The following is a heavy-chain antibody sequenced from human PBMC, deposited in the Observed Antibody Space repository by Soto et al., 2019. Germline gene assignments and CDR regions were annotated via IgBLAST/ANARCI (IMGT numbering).Heavy chain of an antibody. D-gene: IGHD3-10*02. CDR3: ASIVVRGATFYYYYGMDV. CDR1: VGSISSSSYY. J-gene: IGHJ6*01. V-gene: IGHV4-39*01. Sequence: KTSETLSITCTFSVGSISSSSYYWGWIRQPPGKGLEWIGSIYYSGSTYYNPSLKSRVTISVDTSKNQFSLKLSSVTAADTAVYYCASIVVRGATFYYYYGMDVWGQGTTVTVSS. CDR2: IYYSGST.